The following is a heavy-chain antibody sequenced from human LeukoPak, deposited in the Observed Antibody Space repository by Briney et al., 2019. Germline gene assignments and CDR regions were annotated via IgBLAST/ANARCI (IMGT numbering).Heavy chain of an antibody. J-gene: IGHJ3*02. CDR2: IIPILGIA. V-gene: IGHV1-69*04. D-gene: IGHD3-16*02. CDR3: ARGARLGELSSLDAFDI. CDR1: GYTFTSYG. Sequence: GASVKVSCKASGYTFTSYGISWVRQAPGQGLEWMGRIIPILGIANYAQKFQGRVTITADKSTSTAYMELSSLRSEDTAVYYCARGARLGELSSLDAFDIWGQGTMVTVSS.